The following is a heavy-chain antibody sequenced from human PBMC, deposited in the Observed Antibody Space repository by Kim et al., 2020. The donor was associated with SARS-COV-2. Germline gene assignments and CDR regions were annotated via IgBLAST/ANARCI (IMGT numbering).Heavy chain of an antibody. CDR2: IYPGDSET. D-gene: IGHD5-12*01. CDR1: GYSFTSYW. Sequence: GGSLKISCKGSGYSFTSYWIGWVRQMPGKGLEWMGIIYPGDSETRYSPSFQGQVTISDDKSISTAYLQWSSLKASDTAMYYCARQAKRGYSGYDLSPSYYYYGMDVWGQGTTVTVSS. CDR3: ARQAKRGYSGYDLSPSYYYYGMDV. J-gene: IGHJ6*02. V-gene: IGHV5-51*01.